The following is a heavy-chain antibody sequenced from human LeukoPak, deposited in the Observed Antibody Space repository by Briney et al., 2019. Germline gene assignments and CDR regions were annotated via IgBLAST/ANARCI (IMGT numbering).Heavy chain of an antibody. Sequence: HSGGSLRLSCAASGFTFSSYAMSWVRQAPGKGLEWVSVIRGSGGSGGMTFYADSVQGRFTISRDDSKSTLYLEMNGLRVEDTAVYYCGKLFGYDSTETWGDVCDIWGQGTMVTVSS. D-gene: IGHD3-3*01. J-gene: IGHJ3*02. V-gene: IGHV3-23*01. CDR2: IRGSGGSGGMT. CDR1: GFTFSSYA. CDR3: GKLFGYDSTETWGDVCDI.